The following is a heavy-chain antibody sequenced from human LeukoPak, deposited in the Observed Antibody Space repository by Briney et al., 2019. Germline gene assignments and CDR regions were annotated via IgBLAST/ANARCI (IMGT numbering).Heavy chain of an antibody. D-gene: IGHD3-3*01. V-gene: IGHV3-48*03. J-gene: IGHJ4*02. CDR1: GFTFSGYE. CDR2: ISRSGTII. CDR3: ARERDDYYFDY. Sequence: GGSLRLSCAASGFTFSGYEMNWVRQAPGKGLEWVSYISRSGTIISYADSVRGRLTISTDNAKNSLYLQMNSLRAEDTAVYYCARERDDYYFDYWGQGTLVTVSS.